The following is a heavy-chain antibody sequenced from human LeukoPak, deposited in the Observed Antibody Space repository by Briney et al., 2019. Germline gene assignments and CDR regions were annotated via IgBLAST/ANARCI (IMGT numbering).Heavy chain of an antibody. Sequence: GGSLTLSCAASGFTVSSYYMRWVRQAPGKGVEWVAIIYTDETTYYTASVKGRFSISRDNSKNTLYLKMNNLRGDDTGVYYCASGTYLVAWGQGTLVTVSS. V-gene: IGHV3-53*01. CDR3: ASGTYLVA. J-gene: IGHJ5*02. D-gene: IGHD1-26*01. CDR2: IYTDETT. CDR1: GFTVSSYY.